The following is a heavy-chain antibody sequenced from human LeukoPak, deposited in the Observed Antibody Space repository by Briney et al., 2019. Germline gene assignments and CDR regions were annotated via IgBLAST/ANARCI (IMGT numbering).Heavy chain of an antibody. V-gene: IGHV3-23*01. CDR3: AKARIVCTSVSCPGGGFDY. Sequence: GGSLRLSCAASGFTFSSYAMSWVRQAPGKGLEWVSGIRGSGDITYYADSVKGRFTISRDNFKNTLYLQMNSLRAEDTAVYYCAKARIVCTSVSCPGGGFDYWGHGTLVTVSS. CDR2: IRGSGDIT. J-gene: IGHJ4*01. CDR1: GFTFSSYA. D-gene: IGHD2-2*01.